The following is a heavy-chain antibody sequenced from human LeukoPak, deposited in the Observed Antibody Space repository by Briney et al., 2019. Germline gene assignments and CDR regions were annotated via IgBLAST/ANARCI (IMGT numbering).Heavy chain of an antibody. Sequence: GGSLRLSCAAPGFTFSSYSMNWVRQAPGKGLEWVSSISSSSSYIYYADSVRGRFTISRDNSKNTLYLQMNSLRVEDTAVYYCAKDFIVRGPTFDYWGQGTLVTVSS. V-gene: IGHV3-21*04. CDR3: AKDFIVRGPTFDY. D-gene: IGHD3-10*01. J-gene: IGHJ4*02. CDR2: ISSSSSYI. CDR1: GFTFSSYS.